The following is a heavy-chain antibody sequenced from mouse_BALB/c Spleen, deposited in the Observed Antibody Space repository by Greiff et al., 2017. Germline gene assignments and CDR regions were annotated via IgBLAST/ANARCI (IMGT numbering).Heavy chain of an antibody. D-gene: IGHD1-1*01. CDR1: GYTFTSYT. CDR2: INPSSGYT. V-gene: IGHV1-4*02. CDR3: ARPYGSSYDYAMDY. Sequence: QVQLQQSAAELARPGASVKMSCKASGYTFTSYTMHWVKQRPGQGLEWIGYINPSSGYTEYNQKFKDKTTLTADKSSSTAYMQLSSLTSEDSAVYYCARPYGSSYDYAMDYWGQGTSVTVSS. J-gene: IGHJ4*01.